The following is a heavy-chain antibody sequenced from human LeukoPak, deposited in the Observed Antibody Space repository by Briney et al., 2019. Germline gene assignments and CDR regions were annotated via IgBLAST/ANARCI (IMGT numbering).Heavy chain of an antibody. Sequence: GGSLRLSCAAPGFPFSTYWMTWVRQASGKGLEWVANINQDGSVKNYVDPVKGRFTISRDNAKNSLYLQVNSLRVDDTAVYYCARGAPYRDSDDYWGQGTLVTVSS. CDR3: ARGAPYRDSDDY. V-gene: IGHV3-7*05. CDR2: INQDGSVK. J-gene: IGHJ4*02. D-gene: IGHD5-24*01. CDR1: GFPFSTYW.